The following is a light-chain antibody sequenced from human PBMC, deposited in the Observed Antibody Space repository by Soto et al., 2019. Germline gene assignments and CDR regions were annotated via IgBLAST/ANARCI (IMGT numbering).Light chain of an antibody. CDR2: GNS. J-gene: IGLJ1*01. V-gene: IGLV1-40*01. CDR3: QSYDSSLSGYV. CDR1: SSNIGAGYD. Sequence: QSVLTQPPSVSGAPGQRVTISRTGSSSNIGAGYDVHWYQQLPGTAPKLLIYGNSNRPSGVPERFSGSKSGTSASLAITGLQAEDEADYYCQSYDSSLSGYVFGTGTKVTVL.